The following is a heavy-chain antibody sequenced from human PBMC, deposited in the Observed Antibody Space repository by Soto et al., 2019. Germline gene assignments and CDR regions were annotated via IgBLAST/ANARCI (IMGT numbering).Heavy chain of an antibody. CDR3: ARGRYCLTGRCFPNWFDS. CDR2: IYKSANT. Sequence: QVQLVESGPGLVKPSQTLSLTCSVSGDSISSVDYFWAWIRQPPGQALEYIGYIYKSANTYYNPSFESRVAISLDTSKSQFSLNVTSVTAADTAVYFCARGRYCLTGRCFPNWFDSWGQGTLVTVSS. V-gene: IGHV4-30-4*01. D-gene: IGHD2-15*01. J-gene: IGHJ5*01. CDR1: GDSISSVDYF.